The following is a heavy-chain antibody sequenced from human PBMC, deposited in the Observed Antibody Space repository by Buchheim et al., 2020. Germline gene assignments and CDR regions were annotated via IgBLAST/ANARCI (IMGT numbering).Heavy chain of an antibody. J-gene: IGHJ6*04. CDR2: IYYSGST. Sequence: QVQLQESGPGLVKPSETLSLTCTVSGGSISSYYWSWIRQPPGKGLEWIGYIYYSGSTNYNPSLKSRVTISVDTSKNQFSLKLSSVTAADTAVYYCARAVYYDFWSDYYCCYYGMDVWGKGTT. D-gene: IGHD3-3*01. CDR1: GGSISSYY. V-gene: IGHV4-59*01. CDR3: ARAVYYDFWSDYYCCYYGMDV.